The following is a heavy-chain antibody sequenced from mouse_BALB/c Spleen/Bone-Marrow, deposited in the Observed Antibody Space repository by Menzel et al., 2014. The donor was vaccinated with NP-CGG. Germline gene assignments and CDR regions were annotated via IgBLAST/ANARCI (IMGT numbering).Heavy chain of an antibody. CDR2: TWADGST. J-gene: IGHJ2*01. V-gene: IGHV2-9*02. CDR3: ARSHYPYYFDY. Sequence: VKLVESGPGLVAPSQSLSITCTVSGFSLTSYGVHWVRQPPGKGLEWLGVTWADGSTNYNSALMSRLSISKDNSKSQVFLKMNSLQTDDTAMYYCARSHYPYYFDYWGQGTTLTVSS. CDR1: GFSLTSYG. D-gene: IGHD1-2*01.